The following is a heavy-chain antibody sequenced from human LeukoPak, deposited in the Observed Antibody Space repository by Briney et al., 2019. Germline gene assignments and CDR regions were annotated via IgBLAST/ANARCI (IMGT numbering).Heavy chain of an antibody. J-gene: IGHJ4*02. CDR2: TSSSDAGV. D-gene: IGHD2-15*01. CDR3: ARAPVTSCRGAFCYPFDY. Sequence: GGSLRLSCAASGFPFSSYAMSWVRQGPGKGLEWVAATSSSDAGVYHADSVRGRFTISRDNSKNTLYLQMNSLRVEDAAVYYCARAPVTSCRGAFCYPFDYWGQGTLVTVSS. CDR1: GFPFSSYA. V-gene: IGHV3-23*01.